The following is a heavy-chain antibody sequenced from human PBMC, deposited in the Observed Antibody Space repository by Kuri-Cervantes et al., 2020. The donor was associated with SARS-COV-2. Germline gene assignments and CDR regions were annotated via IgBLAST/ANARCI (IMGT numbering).Heavy chain of an antibody. CDR3: ASELLWYFDL. CDR2: ISYGGSNK. CDR1: GFTFSSYA. D-gene: IGHD1-26*01. Sequence: GESLKISCAASGFTFSSYAMHWVRQAPGKGLEWVAVISYGGSNKYYADSVKGRFTISRDNSKNTLYLQMNSLRAEDTAAYYCASELLWYFDLWGRGTLVTVSS. V-gene: IGHV3-30*04. J-gene: IGHJ2*01.